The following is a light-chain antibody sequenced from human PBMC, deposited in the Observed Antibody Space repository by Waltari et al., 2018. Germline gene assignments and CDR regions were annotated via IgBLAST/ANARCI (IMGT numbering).Light chain of an antibody. J-gene: IGLJ2*01. CDR2: YDD. CDR1: SSNLRNNA. Sequence: QSVLTQPPSVSEAPRPRVTISCSGSSSNLRNNALNWYQQLPGEAPKLLIYYDDLLPSGVSDRFSGSKSGTSASMAIGGLLSEDEGDYYCAAWDDSLNAVVFGGGTKLTVL. V-gene: IGLV1-36*01. CDR3: AAWDDSLNAVV.